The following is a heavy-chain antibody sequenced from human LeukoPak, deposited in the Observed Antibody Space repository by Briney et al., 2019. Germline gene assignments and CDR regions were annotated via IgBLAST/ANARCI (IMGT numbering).Heavy chain of an antibody. D-gene: IGHD2-2*01. CDR3: ARDPKLGYCSSTSCSGY. V-gene: IGHV3-21*01. Sequence: GGSLRLSCAASGLTFSSYSMNWVRQAPGKGLEWVSSISSSSSYIYYADSVKGRFTISRDNAKNSLYLQMNSLRAEDTAVYYCARDPKLGYCSSTSCSGYWGQGTLVTVSS. J-gene: IGHJ4*02. CDR2: ISSSSSYI. CDR1: GLTFSSYS.